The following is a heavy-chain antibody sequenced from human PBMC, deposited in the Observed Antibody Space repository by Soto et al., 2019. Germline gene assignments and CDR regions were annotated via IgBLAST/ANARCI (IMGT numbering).Heavy chain of an antibody. CDR1: GGSVSSGSYY. CDR3: ARGGAGIAAAGTDY. D-gene: IGHD6-13*01. CDR2: IYYSGST. J-gene: IGHJ4*02. V-gene: IGHV4-61*01. Sequence: SETLSLTCTVSGGSVSSGSYYWSWIRQPPGKGLEWIGYIYYSGSTNYNPSLKSRVTISVDTSKNQFSLKLSSVTAADTAVYYCARGGAGIAAAGTDYWGQGTLVTVSS.